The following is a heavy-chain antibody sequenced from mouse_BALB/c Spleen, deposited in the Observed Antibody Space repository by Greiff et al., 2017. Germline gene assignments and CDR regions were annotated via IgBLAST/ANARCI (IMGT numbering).Heavy chain of an antibody. CDR1: GFTFSSYA. CDR3: ARDGRAGAMDY. Sequence: EVKLMESGGGLVKPGGSLKLSCAASGFTFSSYAMSWVRQSPEKRLAWVAEISSGGSYTYYPDTVTGRFTISRDNAKNTLYLEMSSLRSEDTAMYYCARDGRAGAMDYWGQGTSVTVSS. V-gene: IGHV5-9-4*01. D-gene: IGHD3-1*01. J-gene: IGHJ4*01. CDR2: ISSGGSYT.